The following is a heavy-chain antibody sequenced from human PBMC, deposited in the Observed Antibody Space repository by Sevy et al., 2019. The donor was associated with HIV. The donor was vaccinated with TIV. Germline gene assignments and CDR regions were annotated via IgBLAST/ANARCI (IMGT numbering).Heavy chain of an antibody. Sequence: GGSLRLSCAASGFTFSNAWMSWVRQAPGKGLGWVGRIKSKTDGGTTDYAAPVKGGFTISRDDSKNTLYLQMNSLKTEDTAVYYCTTCPETNYYYYYYMDVWGKGTTVTVSS. J-gene: IGHJ6*03. V-gene: IGHV3-15*01. CDR3: TTCPETNYYYYYYMDV. D-gene: IGHD1-1*01. CDR1: GFTFSNAW. CDR2: IKSKTDGGTT.